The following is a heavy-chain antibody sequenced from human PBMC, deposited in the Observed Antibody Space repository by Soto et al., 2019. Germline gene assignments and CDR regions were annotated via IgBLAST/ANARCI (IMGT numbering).Heavy chain of an antibody. Sequence: SETLSLTCTVSGGSISSYYWSWIRQPPGKGLEWIGYIYYSGSTNYNPSLKSRVTISVDTSKNQFSLKLSSVTAADTAVYYCARRGHGLGEQWLVRAPFDIWGQGTMVPVSS. CDR3: ARRGHGLGEQWLVRAPFDI. CDR2: IYYSGST. V-gene: IGHV4-59*01. J-gene: IGHJ3*02. CDR1: GGSISSYY. D-gene: IGHD6-19*01.